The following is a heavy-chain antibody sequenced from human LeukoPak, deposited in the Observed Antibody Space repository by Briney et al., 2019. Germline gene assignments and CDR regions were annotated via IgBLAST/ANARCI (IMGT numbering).Heavy chain of an antibody. V-gene: IGHV1-18*01. CDR1: GYTFTSYG. CDR2: IGAYNGNT. D-gene: IGHD3-3*01. J-gene: IGHJ4*02. Sequence: ASVKVSCKASGYTFTSYGISWVRQAPGQGLEWMGWIGAYNGNTNYAQKLQGRVTMTTDTSTSTAYMELRSLRSDDTAVYYCARGAHYDFWSGDPTYYFDYWGQGTLVTVSS. CDR3: ARGAHYDFWSGDPTYYFDY.